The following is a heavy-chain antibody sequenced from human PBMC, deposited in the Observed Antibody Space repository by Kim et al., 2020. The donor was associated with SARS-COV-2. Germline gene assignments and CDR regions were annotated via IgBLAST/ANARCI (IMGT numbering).Heavy chain of an antibody. CDR1: GFTFSSYS. CDR3: ARDSSPRHYYDSSGTDAFDI. J-gene: IGHJ3*02. Sequence: GGSLRLSCAASGFTFSSYSMNWVRQAPGKGLEWVSYISSSSSTIYYADSVKGRFTISRDNAKNSLYLQMNSLRDEDTAVYYCARDSSPRHYYDSSGTDAFDIWGQGTMVTVSS. D-gene: IGHD3-22*01. CDR2: ISSSSSTI. V-gene: IGHV3-48*02.